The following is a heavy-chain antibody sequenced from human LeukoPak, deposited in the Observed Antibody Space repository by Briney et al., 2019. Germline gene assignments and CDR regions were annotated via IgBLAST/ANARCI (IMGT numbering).Heavy chain of an antibody. CDR2: ISAYNANT. V-gene: IGHV1-18*01. Sequence: GASVKVSCKASGYTFTSYGISWVRQAPGQGLEWMGWISAYNANTNYAQKLQGRVTMTTDTSTSTAYMELRSLRSDDTAVYYCARVDGLTMIVVVVPHPLDYWGQGTLVTVSS. D-gene: IGHD3-22*01. J-gene: IGHJ4*02. CDR3: ARVDGLTMIVVVVPHPLDY. CDR1: GYTFTSYG.